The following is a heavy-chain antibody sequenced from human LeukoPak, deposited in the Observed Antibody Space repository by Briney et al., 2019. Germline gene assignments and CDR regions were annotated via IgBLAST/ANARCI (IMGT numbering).Heavy chain of an antibody. Sequence: GGSLKLSCAASGFTFSSYEVNWVRQAPGKGLEWVSYISSSGSTIYYADSVKGRFTISRDNAKNSLYLQMNSLRAEDTAVYYCAELGITMIGGVWGKGTTVTISS. V-gene: IGHV3-48*03. CDR2: ISSSGSTI. J-gene: IGHJ6*04. CDR1: GFTFSSYE. CDR3: AELGITMIGGV. D-gene: IGHD3-10*02.